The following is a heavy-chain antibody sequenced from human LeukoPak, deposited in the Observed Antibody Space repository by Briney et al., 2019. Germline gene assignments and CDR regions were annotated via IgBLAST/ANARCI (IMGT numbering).Heavy chain of an antibody. D-gene: IGHD2-2*01. Sequence: ASVKVSCRASGYTFTSYGISWVRQAPGQGLEWRGWISAYNGNTNYAQKLQGRVTMTTDTSTSTAYMELRSLRSDDTAVYYCARVDCSSTSCYYYYYGMDVWGQGTTVTVSS. J-gene: IGHJ6*02. V-gene: IGHV1-18*01. CDR1: GYTFTSYG. CDR2: ISAYNGNT. CDR3: ARVDCSSTSCYYYYYGMDV.